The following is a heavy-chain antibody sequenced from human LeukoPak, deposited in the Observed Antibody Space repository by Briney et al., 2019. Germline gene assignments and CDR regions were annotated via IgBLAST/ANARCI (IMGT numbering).Heavy chain of an antibody. D-gene: IGHD1-14*01. CDR2: IHRSGSP. V-gene: IGHV4-4*02. CDR3: AREILGGFNPGAY. CDR1: GFTLSGNW. J-gene: IGHJ4*02. Sequence: GSLRLSCAASGFTLSGNWMHWVRQAPGKGLEWIGEIHRSGSPNYNPSLQSRVTISIDRSRNQIALELSSVTAADTAVYYCAREILGGFNPGAYWGQGTLVTASS.